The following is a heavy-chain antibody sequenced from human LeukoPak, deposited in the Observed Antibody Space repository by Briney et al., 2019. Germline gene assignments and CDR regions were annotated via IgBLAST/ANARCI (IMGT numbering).Heavy chain of an antibody. CDR1: SGSISSYY. Sequence: SETLSLTCSVFSGSISSYYWSWIRQPPGKGLEWVGYIYYSGSTNYNPSLKSRVTISVDTSKNQFSLKLSSVTAADTAVYYCARDDSYSRSWYRYLQHWGQGTLVTVSS. V-gene: IGHV4-59*01. J-gene: IGHJ1*01. D-gene: IGHD6-13*01. CDR3: ARDDSYSRSWYRYLQH. CDR2: IYYSGST.